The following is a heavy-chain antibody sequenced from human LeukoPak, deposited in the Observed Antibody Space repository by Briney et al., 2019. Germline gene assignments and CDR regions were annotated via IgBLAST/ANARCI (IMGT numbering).Heavy chain of an antibody. D-gene: IGHD6-19*01. V-gene: IGHV3-53*01. CDR3: ANHMAGRCLYY. CDR1: GFTVSSNY. CDR2: IYSGGST. J-gene: IGHJ4*02. Sequence: GGSLRLSCAASGFTVSSNYMSWVRQVPGKGLEWVSVIYSGGSTYYADSVKGRFTISRDNSKNTLYLQMNSLRAEDTAVYYCANHMAGRCLYYWGQGTLVTVSS.